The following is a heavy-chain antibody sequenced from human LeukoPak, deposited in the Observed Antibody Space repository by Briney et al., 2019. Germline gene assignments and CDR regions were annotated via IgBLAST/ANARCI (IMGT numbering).Heavy chain of an antibody. Sequence: ASVKVSCKASRYTFTSYDINWVRQATGQGLEWVGWMNPNSGNTGYAQKFQGRVTMTRNTSISTAYMELSSLRSEDTAVYYCARGPLIAVAAKDYWGQGTLVTVSS. J-gene: IGHJ4*02. CDR2: MNPNSGNT. CDR1: RYTFTSYD. D-gene: IGHD6-19*01. CDR3: ARGPLIAVAAKDY. V-gene: IGHV1-8*01.